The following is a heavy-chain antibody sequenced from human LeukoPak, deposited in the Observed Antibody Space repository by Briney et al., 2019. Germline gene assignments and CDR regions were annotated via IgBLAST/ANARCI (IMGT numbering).Heavy chain of an antibody. J-gene: IGHJ6*03. CDR2: IYYSGST. Sequence: SETLSLTCTVSGGSLSSYYWSWIRQPPGKGLEWIGYIYYSGSTNYNPSLKSRVAISVDTSKNQFSLKLSSVTAADTAVYFCARVVYSSSSGSYYYYMDVWGKGTTVTVSS. CDR1: GGSLSSYY. D-gene: IGHD6-6*01. V-gene: IGHV4-59*01. CDR3: ARVVYSSSSGSYYYYMDV.